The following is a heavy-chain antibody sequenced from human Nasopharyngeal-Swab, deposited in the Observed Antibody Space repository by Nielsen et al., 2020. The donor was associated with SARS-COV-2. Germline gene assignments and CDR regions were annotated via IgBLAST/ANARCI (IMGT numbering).Heavy chain of an antibody. CDR3: ARGTVTTLNIDY. CDR2: IYYSGST. J-gene: IGHJ4*02. CDR1: GGSISSSSYY. D-gene: IGHD4-17*01. V-gene: IGHV4-39*01. Sequence: SETLSLTCTVSGGSISSSSYYWGWIRQPPGKGLEWIGSIYYSGSTYDNPSLKSRVTISVDTSKNQFSLKLSSVTAADTAVYYCARGTVTTLNIDYWGQGTLVTVSS.